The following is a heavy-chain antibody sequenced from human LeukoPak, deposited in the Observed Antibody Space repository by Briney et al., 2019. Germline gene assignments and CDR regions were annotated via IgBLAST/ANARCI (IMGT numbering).Heavy chain of an antibody. J-gene: IGHJ3*02. V-gene: IGHV4-4*02. D-gene: IGHD4-23*01. CDR2: IYHSGST. Sequence: SETLSLTCAVSGGSISSSNWWSWVRQPPGKGLEWIGEIYHSGSTNYNPSLKSRVTISIDKSKNQFSLKLSSVTAADTAVYYCARHQVPLGNPGGIDAFDIWGQGTMVTVSS. CDR3: ARHQVPLGNPGGIDAFDI. CDR1: GGSISSSNW.